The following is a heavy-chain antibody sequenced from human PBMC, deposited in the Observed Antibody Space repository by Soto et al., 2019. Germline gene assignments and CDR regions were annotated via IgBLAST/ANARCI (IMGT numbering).Heavy chain of an antibody. Sequence: SETLSLTCTVSGGSISSYYWSWIRQPPGKGLEWIGYIYYSGSTNYNPSLKSRVTISVDTSKNQFSLKLSSVTAADTAVYYCARKHRNYYGSGSYIGWWSDPWGQGTLVTVSS. CDR3: ARKHRNYYGSGSYIGWWSDP. V-gene: IGHV4-59*01. D-gene: IGHD3-10*01. CDR2: IYYSGST. CDR1: GGSISSYY. J-gene: IGHJ5*02.